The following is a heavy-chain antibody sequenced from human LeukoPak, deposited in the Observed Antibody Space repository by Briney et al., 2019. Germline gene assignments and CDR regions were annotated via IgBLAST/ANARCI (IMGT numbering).Heavy chain of an antibody. CDR2: ISSSGSYI. CDR1: GFTFSSYS. CDR3: AREGGYSSGVAMDV. Sequence: PGGSLRLSCAVSGFTFSSYSMNWVRQAPVKGLEWVSSISSSGSYIYYADSVKGRFTVSRDNAKNSLYLQMNSLRAEDTAVYYCAREGGYSSGVAMDVWGQETTVTVSS. V-gene: IGHV3-21*01. J-gene: IGHJ6*02. D-gene: IGHD6-19*01.